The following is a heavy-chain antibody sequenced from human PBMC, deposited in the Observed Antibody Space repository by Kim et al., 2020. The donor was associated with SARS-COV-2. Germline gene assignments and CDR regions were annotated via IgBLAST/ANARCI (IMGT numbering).Heavy chain of an antibody. V-gene: IGHV1-24*01. CDR3: ATGPSQSGSGWYGPEC. J-gene: IGHJ4*02. CDR2: FDPEDGET. D-gene: IGHD6-19*01. Sequence: ASVKVSCKVSGYTLTELSMHWVRQAPGKGLEWMGGFDPEDGETIYAQKFQGRVTMTEDTSTDTAYMELSSLRSEDTAVYYCATGPSQSGSGWYGPECWGQGTLVTVSS. CDR1: GYTLTELS.